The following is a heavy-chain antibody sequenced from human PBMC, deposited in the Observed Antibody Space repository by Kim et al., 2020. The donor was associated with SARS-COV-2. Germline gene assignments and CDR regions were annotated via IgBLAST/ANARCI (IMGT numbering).Heavy chain of an antibody. CDR3: AKGSDTAMVTSSYYYYGMDV. V-gene: IGHV3-23*01. CDR1: GFTFSSYA. Sequence: GGSLRLSCAASGFTFSSYAMSWVRQAPGKGLEWVSAISGSGGSTYYADSVKGRFTISRDNSKNTLYLQMNSLRAEDTAVYYCAKGSDTAMVTSSYYYYGMDVWGQGTTVTVSS. CDR2: ISGSGGST. J-gene: IGHJ6*02. D-gene: IGHD5-18*01.